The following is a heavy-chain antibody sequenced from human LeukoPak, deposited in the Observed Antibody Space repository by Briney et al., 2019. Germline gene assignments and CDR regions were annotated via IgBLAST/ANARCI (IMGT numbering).Heavy chain of an antibody. J-gene: IGHJ3*02. CDR1: GFTFSSYG. CDR3: ARDSRDYYDSTGAFDI. D-gene: IGHD3-22*01. CDR2: IWYDGSNK. Sequence: GGCLRLSCAASGFTFSSYGMHWVRQAPGKGLEWVAVIWYDGSNKYYADSVKGRFTISRDNSKNTLCLQMNSLRAEDTAVYYCARDSRDYYDSTGAFDIWGQGTVVTVSS. V-gene: IGHV3-33*01.